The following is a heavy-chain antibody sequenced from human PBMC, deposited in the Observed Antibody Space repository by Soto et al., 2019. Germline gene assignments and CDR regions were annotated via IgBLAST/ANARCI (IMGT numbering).Heavy chain of an antibody. D-gene: IGHD7-27*01. Sequence: QVQLQESGPGQVKPSETLSLTCTVSGASITSSYWSWVRQPPGKGLEWIGSIYYSGSTNYNPSLKSRFTISVDTSNKQFALRLSSVTAADTAVYYCARGRLGILEYWCQGTLVTVSS. CDR2: IYYSGST. CDR3: ARGRLGILEY. V-gene: IGHV4-59*01. CDR1: GASITSSY. J-gene: IGHJ4*02.